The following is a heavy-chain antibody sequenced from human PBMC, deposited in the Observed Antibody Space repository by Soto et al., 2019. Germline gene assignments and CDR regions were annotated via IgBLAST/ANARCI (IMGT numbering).Heavy chain of an antibody. CDR2: IIPIFGTA. Sequence: SVKVSCKASGGPFSSYAISWVRQAPGQGLEWMGGIIPIFGTANYAQKFQGRVTITADKSTSTAYMELSSLRSEDTAVYYCAREKSGWYYYYYGMDVWGQGTTVTVS. CDR1: GGPFSSYA. J-gene: IGHJ6*02. CDR3: AREKSGWYYYYYGMDV. D-gene: IGHD6-19*01. V-gene: IGHV1-69*06.